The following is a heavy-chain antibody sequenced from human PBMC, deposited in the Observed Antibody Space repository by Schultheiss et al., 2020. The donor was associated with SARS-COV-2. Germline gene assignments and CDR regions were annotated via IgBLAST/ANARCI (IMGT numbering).Heavy chain of an antibody. J-gene: IGHJ6*02. CDR2: IYYSGST. V-gene: IGHV4-59*12. CDR1: GGSISGYY. CDR3: ARLEGSGYPLGYYYGMDV. Sequence: SETLSLTCTVSGGSISGYYWSWIRQPPGKGLEWIGYIYYSGSTNYNPSLKSRVTISVDTSKNQFSLKLSSVTAADTAVYYCARLEGSGYPLGYYYGMDVWGQGTTVTVSS. D-gene: IGHD3-22*01.